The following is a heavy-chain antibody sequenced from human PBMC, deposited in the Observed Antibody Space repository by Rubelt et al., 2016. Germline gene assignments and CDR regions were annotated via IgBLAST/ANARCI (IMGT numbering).Heavy chain of an antibody. Sequence: GLLKPSETLSLTCAVYGGSFSGYYWSWIRQPPGKGLEWIGEINHSGSTNYNPSLKSRVTISVDTSKNQFSLKLSSVTAADTAVYYCARGRILPYYGSGSYYTNWGQGTLVTVSS. CDR3: ARGRILPYYGSGSYYTN. CDR2: INHSGST. V-gene: IGHV4-34*01. J-gene: IGHJ4*02. D-gene: IGHD3-10*01. CDR1: GGSFSGYY.